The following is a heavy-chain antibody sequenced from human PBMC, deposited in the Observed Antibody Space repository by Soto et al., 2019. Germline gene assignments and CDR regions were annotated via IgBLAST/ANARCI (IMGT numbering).Heavy chain of an antibody. CDR2: IYSGGST. CDR3: ARGYCSGGSCPLRHYYGMDV. Sequence: PGGSLRLSCAASGFTVSSNYMSWVRQAPGKGLEWVSVIYSGGSTYYADSVKGRFTISRDNSKNTLYLQMNSLRAEDTAVYYCARGYCSGGSCPLRHYYGMDVWGEGTTITFSS. D-gene: IGHD2-15*01. V-gene: IGHV3-66*01. J-gene: IGHJ6*02. CDR1: GFTVSSNY.